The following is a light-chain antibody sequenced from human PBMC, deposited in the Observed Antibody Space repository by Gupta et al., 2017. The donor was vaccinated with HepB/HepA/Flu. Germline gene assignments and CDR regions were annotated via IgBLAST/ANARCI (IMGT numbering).Light chain of an antibody. CDR1: QSISSW. Sequence: DIQMTQSPSTLSASVGDRVTITFLASQSISSWLAWYQQKPGKDPKLLIYKASSVESGVPSRFSGSGSGTEFTLTISSLQPEDFANYYCQQDNSYPRTFGQGTKLEIK. V-gene: IGKV1-5*03. CDR2: KAS. J-gene: IGKJ1*01. CDR3: QQDNSYPRT.